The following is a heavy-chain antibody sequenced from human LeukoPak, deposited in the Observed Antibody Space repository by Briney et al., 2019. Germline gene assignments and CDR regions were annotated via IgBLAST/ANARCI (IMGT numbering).Heavy chain of an antibody. CDR3: ARDRLPPPGVYCFDP. CDR1: GFTFSTYA. J-gene: IGHJ5*02. CDR2: ISSDGNHK. Sequence: PGGSLRLSCAASGFTFSTYAMHWVCQAPGKGLEWVAAISSDGNHKHFADSVRGRFTISRDNSKNTLLLQMNSLRPDDTAVYYCARDRLPPPGVYCFDPWGQGTLVTVSS. D-gene: IGHD5-12*01. V-gene: IGHV3-30-3*01.